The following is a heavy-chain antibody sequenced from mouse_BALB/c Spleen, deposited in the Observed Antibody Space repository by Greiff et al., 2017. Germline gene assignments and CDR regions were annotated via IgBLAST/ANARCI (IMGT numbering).Heavy chain of an antibody. CDR2: ISDGGSYT. J-gene: IGHJ3*01. D-gene: IGHD2-1*01. V-gene: IGHV5-4*01. CDR1: GFTFSSYA. CDR3: ARDMGAYGNYAWFAY. Sequence: EVKVEESGGGLVKPGGSLKLSCAASGFTFSSYAMSWVRQTPEKRLEWVATISDGGSYTYYPDSVKGRFTISRDNAKNNLYLQMSSLKSEDTAMYYCARDMGAYGNYAWFAYWGQGTLVTVSA.